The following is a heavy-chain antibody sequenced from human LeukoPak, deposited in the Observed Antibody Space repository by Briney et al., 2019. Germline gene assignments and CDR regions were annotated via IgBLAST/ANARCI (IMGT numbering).Heavy chain of an antibody. CDR2: IYSGGST. Sequence: GGSLRLSCAASGFTSDDYGMSWVRQAPGKGLEWVSVIYSGGSTYYADSVKGRFTISRDNSKNTLYLQMNSLRAEDTAVYYCARSGAYESWFDPWGQGTLVTVSS. J-gene: IGHJ5*02. V-gene: IGHV3-53*01. D-gene: IGHD3-3*01. CDR1: GFTSDDYG. CDR3: ARSGAYESWFDP.